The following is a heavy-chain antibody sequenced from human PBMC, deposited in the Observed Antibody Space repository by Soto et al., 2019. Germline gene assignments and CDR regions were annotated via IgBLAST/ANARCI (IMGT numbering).Heavy chain of an antibody. J-gene: IGHJ6*03. Sequence: QVQLQQWGAGLLKPSETLSLTCAVYGGSFSGYYWSWIRQPPGKGLEWIGEINESGSTKYNPSLKSRVTISVDTTKNQFSLKLSSVTAADKAVYYCARGLILWYWELSRRGDHYYYMDVWGKGTTVTVSS. CDR3: ARGLILWYWELSRRGDHYYYMDV. V-gene: IGHV4-34*01. CDR2: INESGST. D-gene: IGHD3-10*01. CDR1: GGSFSGYY.